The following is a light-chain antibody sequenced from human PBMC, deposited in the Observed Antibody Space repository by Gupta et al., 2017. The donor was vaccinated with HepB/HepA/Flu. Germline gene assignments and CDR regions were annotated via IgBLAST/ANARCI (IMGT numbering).Light chain of an antibody. Sequence: QSALTQPASVSGSPGQSTTISCTGTSSDVGTYNSVPWYQQYPGKAPKLLISDDTNRPSWLSNRFSGSKSGNTATLTISGLQAEDEAEYYCRAFTGTNTLVVFGGGTKLTVL. CDR1: SSDVGTYNS. J-gene: IGLJ2*01. V-gene: IGLV2-14*03. CDR2: DDT. CDR3: RAFTGTNTLVV.